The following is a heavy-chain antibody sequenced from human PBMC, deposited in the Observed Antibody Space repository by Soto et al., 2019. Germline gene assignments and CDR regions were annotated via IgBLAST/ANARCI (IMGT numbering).Heavy chain of an antibody. Sequence: SETLSLTCAVSGYSISGGYYWGWIRQPPGKGLEWIGSINHSGSTYYNPSLKSRVTISVDTSKNQFSLKLSSVTAADTAVYYCERLVGGTTLDYWGQGTLVTVSS. J-gene: IGHJ4*02. CDR1: GYSISGGYY. D-gene: IGHD1-26*01. CDR2: INHSGST. CDR3: ERLVGGTTLDY. V-gene: IGHV4-38-2*01.